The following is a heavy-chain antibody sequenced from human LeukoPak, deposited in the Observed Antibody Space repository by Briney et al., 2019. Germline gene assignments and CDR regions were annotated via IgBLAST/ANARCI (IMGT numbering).Heavy chain of an antibody. D-gene: IGHD3-22*01. CDR1: GFTLSSYW. CDR3: ARHAYYYDSSGYYFVY. V-gene: IGHV3-7*01. CDR2: IKQDGSEE. Sequence: PGGSLRLSCAASGFTLSSYWMSWVRQAPGKGLEWVANIKQDGSEEYYVDSVKGRFTISRDNAKNSLYLQMNSLRAEDTAVYYCARHAYYYDSSGYYFVYWGQGTLVTVSS. J-gene: IGHJ4*02.